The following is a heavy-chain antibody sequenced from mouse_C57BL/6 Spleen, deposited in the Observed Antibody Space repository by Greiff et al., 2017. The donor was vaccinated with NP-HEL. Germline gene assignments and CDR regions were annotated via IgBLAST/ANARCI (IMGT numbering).Heavy chain of an antibody. Sequence: VQLQQSGPELVKPGASVQIPCKASGYTFTDYNMDWVKQSHGKSLEWIGDINPNNGGTIYNQKFKGKATLTVDKSSSTAYMELRSLTSEDTAVYYCARGREYPYAMDYWGQGTSVTVSS. CDR3: ARGREYPYAMDY. V-gene: IGHV1-18*01. CDR1: GYTFTDYN. CDR2: INPNNGGT. J-gene: IGHJ4*01. D-gene: IGHD2-10*02.